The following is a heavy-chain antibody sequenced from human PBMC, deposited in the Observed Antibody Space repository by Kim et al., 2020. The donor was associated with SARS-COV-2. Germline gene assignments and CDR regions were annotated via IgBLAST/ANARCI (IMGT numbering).Heavy chain of an antibody. CDR2: ISAYNGNT. D-gene: IGHD6-19*01. V-gene: IGHV1-18*01. CDR3: ARVESEVKYSSGWPFDY. Sequence: ASVKVSCKASGYTFTSYGISWVRQAPGQGLEWMGWISAYNGNTNYAQKLQGRVTMTTDTSTSTAYMELRSLRSDDTAVYYCARVESEVKYSSGWPFDYWGQGTLVTVSS. CDR1: GYTFTSYG. J-gene: IGHJ4*02.